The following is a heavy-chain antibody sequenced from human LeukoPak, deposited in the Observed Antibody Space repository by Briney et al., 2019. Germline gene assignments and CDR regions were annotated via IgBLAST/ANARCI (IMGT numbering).Heavy chain of an antibody. V-gene: IGHV6-1*01. J-gene: IGHJ5*02. CDR3: ARALTAVAGTGGGNWFDP. Sequence: SQTLSLTCAISGDSVSSNSAAWNWIRQSPSRGLEWLGRTYYRSKWYNDYAVSVKSRITINPDTSKNQFSLQLNSVTPEDTAVYYCARALTAVAGTGGGNWFDPWGQGTLVTVSS. CDR2: TYYRSKWYN. D-gene: IGHD6-19*01. CDR1: GDSVSSNSAA.